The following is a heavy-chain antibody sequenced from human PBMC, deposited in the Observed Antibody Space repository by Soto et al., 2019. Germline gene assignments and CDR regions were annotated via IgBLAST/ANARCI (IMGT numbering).Heavy chain of an antibody. J-gene: IGHJ6*02. D-gene: IGHD4-17*01. V-gene: IGHV3-30*18. CDR3: AKGTGAFFYGIDV. CDR1: GFTFGSYG. Sequence: GGSLRLSCAASGFTFGSYGMHWVRQAPGKGLEWVTVISYDGSNKYYADSVKGRFTISRDNSKNTLYLQMNSLRAEDTAVYYCAKGTGAFFYGIDVWGQGTTVTVSS. CDR2: ISYDGSNK.